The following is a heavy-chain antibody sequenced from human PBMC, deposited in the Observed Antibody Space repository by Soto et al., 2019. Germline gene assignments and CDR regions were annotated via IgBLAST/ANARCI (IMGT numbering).Heavy chain of an antibody. CDR1: GYTLRNYA. CDR2: IDPGSGAA. D-gene: IGHD2-8*01. V-gene: IGHV1-3*01. Sequence: QVPLVQSGAEVKKPGASVRVSCKPSGYTLRNYAIQWVRQAAEQRLEWLAWIDPGSGAATYSQKVQGRIIVSRDNSATTFYMDLSSLTSEDTAMYFCTRDLNGGNPFDYWGRGALVTVSS. J-gene: IGHJ4*02. CDR3: TRDLNGGNPFDY.